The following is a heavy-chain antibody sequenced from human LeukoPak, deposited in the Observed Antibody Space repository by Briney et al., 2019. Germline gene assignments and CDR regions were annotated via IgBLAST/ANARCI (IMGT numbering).Heavy chain of an antibody. J-gene: IGHJ4*02. CDR3: AKPVTVSSPFDY. CDR2: INNNGGST. D-gene: IGHD3-10*01. V-gene: IGHV3-23*01. CDR1: GFTFSSYA. Sequence: GGSLRLSCAASGFTFSSYAMSWVRQAPGKGLEWVSTINNNGGSTSYADSVKGRFTISRDNSKNTLYLQMNSLRAEDTAVYYCAKPVTVSSPFDYWGQGTLVSVSS.